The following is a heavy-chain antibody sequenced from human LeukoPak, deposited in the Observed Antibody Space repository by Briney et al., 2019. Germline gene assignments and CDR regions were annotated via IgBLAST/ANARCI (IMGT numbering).Heavy chain of an antibody. CDR2: IRGSDGST. Sequence: PGGSLRLSCAASGFPFSTYAMSWVRQAPGKGLEWASSIRGSDGSTYYADSVKGRFAISRDNSKNTLYLQMNSLRAEDTAVYYCAKDVYGDYGGLDYWGQGTLVTVSS. D-gene: IGHD4-17*01. J-gene: IGHJ4*02. V-gene: IGHV3-23*01. CDR1: GFPFSTYA. CDR3: AKDVYGDYGGLDY.